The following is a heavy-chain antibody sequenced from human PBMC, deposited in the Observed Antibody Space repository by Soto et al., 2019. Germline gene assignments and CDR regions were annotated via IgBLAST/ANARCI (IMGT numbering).Heavy chain of an antibody. D-gene: IGHD1-1*01. J-gene: IGHJ3*02. V-gene: IGHV3-30*18. CDR2: ISYDGSNK. Sequence: GGSLRLSCAASGFTFSSYGMHWVRQAPGKGLEWVAVISYDGSNKYYADSVKGRFTISRDNSKNTLYLQMNSLRAEDTAVYYCAKEGGTTGGAFDIWGQGTMVTVSS. CDR1: GFTFSSYG. CDR3: AKEGGTTGGAFDI.